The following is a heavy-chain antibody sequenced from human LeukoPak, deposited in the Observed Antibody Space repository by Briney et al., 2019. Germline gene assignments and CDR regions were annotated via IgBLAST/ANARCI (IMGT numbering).Heavy chain of an antibody. CDR1: GYTFTSYA. Sequence: GASVKVSCKASGYTFTSYAMHWVRQAPGQRPEWMGWINAGNDNTKYSQKFQGRVTITRDTSASTAYMELNSLRSEDTAVYYCARDLGYCTGGTCYPNWFDPWGQGTLVTVSS. CDR2: INAGNDNT. D-gene: IGHD2-15*01. V-gene: IGHV1-3*01. J-gene: IGHJ5*02. CDR3: ARDLGYCTGGTCYPNWFDP.